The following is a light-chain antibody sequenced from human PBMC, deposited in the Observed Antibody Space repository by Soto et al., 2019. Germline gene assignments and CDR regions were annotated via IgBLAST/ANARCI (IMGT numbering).Light chain of an antibody. CDR1: QSISTW. CDR2: DAS. V-gene: IGKV1-5*01. J-gene: IGKJ1*01. Sequence: DIPMTQSPSTLSASVGDTVTITCRDSQSISTWLAWYQHKPGRAPRLLICDASSLESGVPSRLIGSRSCTEFSLTISGLQPDDFGTYYCQQYDSYSRTFGQGTKVEIK. CDR3: QQYDSYSRT.